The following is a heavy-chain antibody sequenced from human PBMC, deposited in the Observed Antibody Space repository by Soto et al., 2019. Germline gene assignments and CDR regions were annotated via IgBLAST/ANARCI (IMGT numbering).Heavy chain of an antibody. CDR2: ISAYNGNT. Sequence: ASVKVSCKASGYTFTSYGISCVRQAPGQGLEWMGWISAYNGNTNYAQKLQGRVTMTTDTSTSTAYMELRSLRSDDTAVYYCARDPPSDIVVVPAALTDRWFDPWGQGTLVTVSS. CDR1: GYTFTSYG. D-gene: IGHD2-2*01. V-gene: IGHV1-18*01. J-gene: IGHJ5*02. CDR3: ARDPPSDIVVVPAALTDRWFDP.